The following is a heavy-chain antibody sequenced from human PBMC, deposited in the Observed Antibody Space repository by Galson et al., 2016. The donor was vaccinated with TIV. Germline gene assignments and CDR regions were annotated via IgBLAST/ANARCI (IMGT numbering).Heavy chain of an antibody. Sequence: SLRLSCAASGFTVSNNYMSWVRQAPGKGLEWVSLIYSGGKTFYADSVKGRFTISRDNSKNTVYLQMNSLGVEDTAGYSCARDRRCTNGVFYGLWGQGTLVTVSS. CDR2: IYSGGKT. CDR3: ARDRRCTNGVFYGL. CDR1: GFTVSNNY. D-gene: IGHD2-8*01. J-gene: IGHJ4*02. V-gene: IGHV3-53*01.